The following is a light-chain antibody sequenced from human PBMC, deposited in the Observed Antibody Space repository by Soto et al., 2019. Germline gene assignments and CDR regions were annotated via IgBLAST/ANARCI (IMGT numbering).Light chain of an antibody. CDR1: QSVSNNY. V-gene: IGKV3-20*01. Sequence: EIVLTQSPGTLSLSPGERATLSCRASQSVSNNYLAWYQQKPGQAPRLLIYGASNRATGTPDRCSGSGSGTDFTLTISRLEPEDFAVYYCQQYGSSGTFGQGTKVDI. CDR3: QQYGSSGT. CDR2: GAS. J-gene: IGKJ1*01.